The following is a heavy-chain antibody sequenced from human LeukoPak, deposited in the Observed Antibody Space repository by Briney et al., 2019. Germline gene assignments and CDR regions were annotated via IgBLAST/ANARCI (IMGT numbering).Heavy chain of an antibody. CDR2: IYSGGST. Sequence: GGSLRLSCAASAFTVSSNYMSWVRQAPGKGLEWVSVIYSGGSTYYADSVKGRFTISRDNSKNTLYLQMNSLRAEDTAVYYCASFVVVPAAIVGAVYYWGQGTLVTVSS. J-gene: IGHJ4*02. V-gene: IGHV3-66*01. CDR3: ASFVVVPAAIVGAVYY. D-gene: IGHD2-2*01. CDR1: AFTVSSNY.